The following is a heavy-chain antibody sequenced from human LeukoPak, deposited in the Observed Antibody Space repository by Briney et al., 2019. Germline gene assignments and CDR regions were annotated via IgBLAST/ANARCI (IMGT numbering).Heavy chain of an antibody. D-gene: IGHD4-23*01. Sequence: GGSLRLSCAASGFTFSSYWMSWVRQAPGMGLEWVANIKEDGSQKYCVDSVKGRFTISRDNAQNSLYLQMNSLRAEDTAVYYCARDGTSFDYWGQGTLVTVSS. J-gene: IGHJ4*02. CDR2: IKEDGSQK. CDR1: GFTFSSYW. V-gene: IGHV3-7*01. CDR3: ARDGTSFDY.